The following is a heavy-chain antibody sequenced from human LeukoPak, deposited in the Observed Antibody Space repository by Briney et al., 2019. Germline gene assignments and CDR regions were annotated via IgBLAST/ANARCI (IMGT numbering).Heavy chain of an antibody. D-gene: IGHD2-21*02. J-gene: IGHJ3*02. Sequence: GGSLRLSCAASGFTFSSYAMHWVRQAPGKGLEWVAVISYDGSNKYYADSVKGRFTISRDNSKNTLYLQMNSLRAEDTAVYYCARAQTSLAYCGGDCYSGNGAFDIWGQGTMVTVSS. V-gene: IGHV3-30*04. CDR2: ISYDGSNK. CDR3: ARAQTSLAYCGGDCYSGNGAFDI. CDR1: GFTFSSYA.